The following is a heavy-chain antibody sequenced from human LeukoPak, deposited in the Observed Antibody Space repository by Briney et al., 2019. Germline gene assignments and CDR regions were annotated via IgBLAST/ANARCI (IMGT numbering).Heavy chain of an antibody. CDR2: IWYDGSNK. V-gene: IGHV3-33*06. CDR3: AKWKYSNSGIDDY. D-gene: IGHD6-6*01. Sequence: GRSLRLSCAASGFTFSSYGTHWVRQAPGKGLEWVAVIWYDGSNKYYADPVKGRFTISRDNSKNMLYLQMNSLRAEDTAVYYCAKWKYSNSGIDDYWGQGTLVTVSS. CDR1: GFTFSSYG. J-gene: IGHJ4*02.